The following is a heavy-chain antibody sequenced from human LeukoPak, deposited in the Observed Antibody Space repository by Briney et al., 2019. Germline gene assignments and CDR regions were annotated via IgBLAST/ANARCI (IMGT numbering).Heavy chain of an antibody. V-gene: IGHV4-59*08. CDR1: GGSISSYY. Sequence: SKTLSLTCTVSGGSISSYYWSWIRQPPGKGLEWIGYIYYSGSTNYNPSLKSRVTISLDTSKNQFSLNLMSVTAADTAVYYCARASSYAGHLGWWGQGTLVTVSS. D-gene: IGHD2-2*01. CDR2: IYYSGST. J-gene: IGHJ4*02. CDR3: ARASSYAGHLGW.